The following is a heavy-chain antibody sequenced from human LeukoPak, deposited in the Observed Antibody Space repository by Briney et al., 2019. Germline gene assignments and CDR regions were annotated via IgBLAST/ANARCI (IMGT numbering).Heavy chain of an antibody. J-gene: IGHJ4*02. D-gene: IGHD1-20*01. CDR1: GFTFSSFW. V-gene: IGHV3-7*01. CDR3: AGELTSLDY. Sequence: PGGSLRLSCAASGFTFSSFWMSWVRQAPGKGLEWVANIKQDGSEKYYVDSVKGRFTIYRDNDKNALYLQMNSLRAEDTAVYYCAGELTSLDYWGKGTLVTVSS. CDR2: IKQDGSEK.